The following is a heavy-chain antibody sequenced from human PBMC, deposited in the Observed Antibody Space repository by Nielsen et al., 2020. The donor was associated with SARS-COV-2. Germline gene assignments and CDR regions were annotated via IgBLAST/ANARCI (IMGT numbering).Heavy chain of an antibody. J-gene: IGHJ4*02. CDR1: GFTFSSYG. V-gene: IGHV3-30*18. Sequence: GESLKISCVGSGFTFSSYGMTWFRQAPGKGLEWVAVISYDGSNKYYADSVKGRFTISRDNSKNTLYLQMNSLRAEDTAVYYCAKDRAGATYARFDFWGQGTLVTVSS. CDR3: AKDRAGATYARFDF. CDR2: ISYDGSNK. D-gene: IGHD4/OR15-4a*01.